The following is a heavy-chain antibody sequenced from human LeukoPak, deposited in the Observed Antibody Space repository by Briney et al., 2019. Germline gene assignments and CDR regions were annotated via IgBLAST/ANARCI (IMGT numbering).Heavy chain of an antibody. D-gene: IGHD6-13*01. V-gene: IGHV1-2*02. J-gene: IGHJ4*02. CDR2: INLHSGGT. CDR3: ARDYSSTLTLFDY. CDR1: GYTFTGHY. Sequence: ASVKVSCKASGYTFTGHYMHWVRQAPGQGLEWMGWINLHSGGTNYAQNFQGRVIMTRDTSISTAYLDLSRLRSDDTAVYYCARDYSSTLTLFDYWGQGTLVTVSS.